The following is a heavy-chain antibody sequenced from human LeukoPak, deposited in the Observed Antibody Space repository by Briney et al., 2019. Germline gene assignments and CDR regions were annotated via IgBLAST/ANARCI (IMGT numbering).Heavy chain of an antibody. D-gene: IGHD6-19*01. CDR3: ARRSSGSMGAFDI. Sequence: GESLKISCKGSGYSFTSYWIGWVRQMPGEGLEWMGIIYPGDPDTRYSPSFQGQVTISADKSISTAYLQWSSLKASDTAMYYCARRSSGSMGAFDIWGQGTMVTVSS. CDR1: GYSFTSYW. J-gene: IGHJ3*02. V-gene: IGHV5-51*01. CDR2: IYPGDPDT.